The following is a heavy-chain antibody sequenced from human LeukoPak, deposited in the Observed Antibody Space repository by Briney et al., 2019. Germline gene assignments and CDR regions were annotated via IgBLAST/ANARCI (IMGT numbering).Heavy chain of an antibody. J-gene: IGHJ4*02. CDR2: INSDGSST. Sequence: GGSLRLSCAASGFTFSSDWMHWVRQAPGRGLVWVSRINSDGSSTAYADSVKGRFTISRDNAKNTLYLQMNSLRAEDTAVYYCGRALGSPLDYWGQGTLVTVSS. V-gene: IGHV3-74*01. CDR3: GRALGSPLDY. D-gene: IGHD1-26*01. CDR1: GFTFSSDW.